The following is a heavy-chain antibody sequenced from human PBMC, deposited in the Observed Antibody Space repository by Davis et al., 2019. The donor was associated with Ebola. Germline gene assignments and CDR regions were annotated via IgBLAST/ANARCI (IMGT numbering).Heavy chain of an antibody. V-gene: IGHV4-34*01. CDR1: GVSFSGSY. CDR2: IYHSGTT. J-gene: IGHJ4*02. Sequence: MPSETLSLTCAVYGVSFSGSYWSWIRQPPGKGLEWIGEIYHSGTTKYNPSLKSPVTISVDTSKNQFSLKLSSVTAADTALYYRATQQLVQTFFDSWGQGALVTVSS. D-gene: IGHD6-13*01. CDR3: ATQQLVQTFFDS.